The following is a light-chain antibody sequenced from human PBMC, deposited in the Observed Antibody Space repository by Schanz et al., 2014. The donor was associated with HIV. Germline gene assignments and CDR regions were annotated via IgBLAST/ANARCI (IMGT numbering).Light chain of an antibody. V-gene: IGKV3-20*01. CDR3: QQYGSSPIT. Sequence: EIVLTQSPGSLSLSPGGRATLSCGASQRLSSSYLAWYQQKRDQPPRLVIYATSTRAAGIPDRFSGTGSGTDFTLTISSLEPEDFAVYYCQQYGSSPITFGQGTRLEMK. CDR2: ATS. J-gene: IGKJ5*01. CDR1: QRLSSSY.